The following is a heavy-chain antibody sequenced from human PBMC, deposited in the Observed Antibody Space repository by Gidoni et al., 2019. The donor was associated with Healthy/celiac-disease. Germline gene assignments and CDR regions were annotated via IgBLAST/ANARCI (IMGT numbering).Heavy chain of an antibody. V-gene: IGHV3-33*01. CDR3: ATSDIVVVPAAFDY. Sequence: SSYGMHWVRQAPGKGLEWVAVIWYDGSNKYYADSVKGRFTISRDNSKNTLYLQMNSLRAEDTAVYYCATSDIVVVPAAFDYWGQGTLVTVSS. CDR1: SSYG. D-gene: IGHD2-2*01. CDR2: IWYDGSNK. J-gene: IGHJ4*02.